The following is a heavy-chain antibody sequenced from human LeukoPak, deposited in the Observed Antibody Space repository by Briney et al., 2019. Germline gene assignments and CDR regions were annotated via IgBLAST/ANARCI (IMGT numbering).Heavy chain of an antibody. Sequence: GGSLRLSCAASGFTFNIYAMTWVRQAPGKGLEWVSGISGSGDSTHFADSVQGRFTISRDNSKNTFYLQMNDLSADDSAVYYCAKGAGSSASDYFDSWGQGTLVTVSS. J-gene: IGHJ4*02. V-gene: IGHV3-23*01. CDR3: AKGAGSSASDYFDS. CDR1: GFTFNIYA. D-gene: IGHD6-6*01. CDR2: ISGSGDST.